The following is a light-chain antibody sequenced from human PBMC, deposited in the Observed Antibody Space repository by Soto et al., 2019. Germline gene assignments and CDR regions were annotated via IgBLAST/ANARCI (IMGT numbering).Light chain of an antibody. J-gene: IGLJ2*01. CDR1: GSNVGGYNY. Sequence: QSVLTQPRSVSGSPGQSVTISCTGTGSNVGGYNYVSWYQQHPGKAPKLMIYDVSKRPSGVPDRFSGSKSGNTASLTISGLQAEDEADHYCCSYAGSYTVLFGGGTNSPS. CDR2: DVS. CDR3: CSYAGSYTVL. V-gene: IGLV2-11*01.